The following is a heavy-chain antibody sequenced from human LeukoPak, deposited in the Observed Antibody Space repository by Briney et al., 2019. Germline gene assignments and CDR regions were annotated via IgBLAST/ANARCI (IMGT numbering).Heavy chain of an antibody. J-gene: IGHJ4*02. D-gene: IGHD6-19*01. CDR3: ARSPSRLASDY. CDR1: GFTFSSYW. Sequence: GGSLRLSCAVSGFTFSSYWMHWVRQAPGKGLVWVSRINSDGSSTSYADSVKGRFTISRDNAKNTLYLQMNSLRAEDTAVYYCARSPSRLASDYWGQGTLVTVSS. CDR2: INSDGSST. V-gene: IGHV3-74*01.